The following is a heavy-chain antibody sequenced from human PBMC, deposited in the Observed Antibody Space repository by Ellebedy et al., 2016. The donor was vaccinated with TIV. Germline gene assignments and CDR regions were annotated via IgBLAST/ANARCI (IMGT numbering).Heavy chain of an antibody. CDR2: IKSKTDGGTT. D-gene: IGHD6-6*01. V-gene: IGHV3-15*01. CDR1: GFTFSSYA. CDR3: TTLAARDY. J-gene: IGHJ4*02. Sequence: GESLKISCAASGFTFSSYAMSWVRQAPGKGLEWVGRIKSKTDGGTTDYAAPVKGRFTISRDDSKNTLYLQMNSLKTEDTAVYYCTTLAARDYWGQGTLVTVSS.